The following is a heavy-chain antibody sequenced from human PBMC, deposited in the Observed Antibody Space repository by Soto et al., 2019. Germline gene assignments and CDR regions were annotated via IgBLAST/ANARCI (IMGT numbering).Heavy chain of an antibody. CDR1: GFSLSTGGVG. CDR2: IYWDDDK. CDR3: AHSRCGGDCLQSYSSPYYYGMDV. D-gene: IGHD2-21*02. J-gene: IGHJ6*02. V-gene: IGHV2-5*02. Sequence: QITLKESGPTLVKPTQTLTLTCTFSGFSLSTGGVGVGWIRQPPGEALEWLALIYWDDDKRYSPSLRSRLTITKDTSKNQVVLTMTKMDPVDTATYYCAHSRCGGDCLQSYSSPYYYGMDVWGQWTTVTVSS.